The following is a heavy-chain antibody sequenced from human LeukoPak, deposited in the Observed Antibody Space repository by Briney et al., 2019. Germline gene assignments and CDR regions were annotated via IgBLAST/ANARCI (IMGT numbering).Heavy chain of an antibody. CDR2: ISANNGNT. V-gene: IGHV1-18*01. D-gene: IGHD6-13*01. Sequence: EASVKVSCKASGYTFTSYGISWVRQAPGQGFEWMGWISANNGNTNYAQKLRGRVTMTTDTSTSTAYMELRSLRSDDTAVYYCARVLAAAGTNYFDYWGQGTLVTVSS. CDR1: GYTFTSYG. CDR3: ARVLAAAGTNYFDY. J-gene: IGHJ4*02.